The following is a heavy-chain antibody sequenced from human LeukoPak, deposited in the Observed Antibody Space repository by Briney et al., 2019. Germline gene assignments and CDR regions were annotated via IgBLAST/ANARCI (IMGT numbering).Heavy chain of an antibody. V-gene: IGHV1-8*01. D-gene: IGHD1-1*01. CDR1: GYTFTNYD. CDR2: MNPNSGNT. CDR3: ARSIPLWKDLRRDWFDP. Sequence: GASVKVSCKASGYTFTNYDINWVRQATGQGLEWMGWMNPNSGNTGFAQKFQGRVTISRNTSISTAYMELSSLRSEDTAVYYRARSIPLWKDLRRDWFDPWGQGTQVTVSS. J-gene: IGHJ5*02.